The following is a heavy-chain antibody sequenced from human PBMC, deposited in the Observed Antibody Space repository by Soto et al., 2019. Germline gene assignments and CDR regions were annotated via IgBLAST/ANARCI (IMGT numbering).Heavy chain of an antibody. CDR2: ISYDGSNK. J-gene: IGHJ4*02. CDR3: AREEVGTIGAVDY. D-gene: IGHD3-9*01. Sequence: GGSLRLSCAASGFTFSSYAMHWVRQAPGKGLEWVAVISYDGSNKYYADSVKGRFTISRDNSKNTLYLQMNSLRAEDTAVYYCAREEVGTIGAVDYWGQGT. V-gene: IGHV3-30-3*01. CDR1: GFTFSSYA.